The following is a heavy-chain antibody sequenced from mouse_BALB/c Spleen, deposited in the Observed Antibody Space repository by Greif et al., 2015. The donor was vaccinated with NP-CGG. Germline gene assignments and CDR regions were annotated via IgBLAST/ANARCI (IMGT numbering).Heavy chain of an antibody. Sequence: VQLQQSGAELVRPGSSVKISCKASGYAFSSYWMNWVKRRPGQGLEWIGQIYPGDGDNNYNGKFKGKATLTADKSSSTAYMQLRSLKSEDSAVYFCARSQGYYFDYWGQGTTLTVSS. CDR3: ARSQGYYFDY. V-gene: IGHV1-80*01. CDR1: GYAFSSYW. CDR2: IYPGDGDN. J-gene: IGHJ2*01.